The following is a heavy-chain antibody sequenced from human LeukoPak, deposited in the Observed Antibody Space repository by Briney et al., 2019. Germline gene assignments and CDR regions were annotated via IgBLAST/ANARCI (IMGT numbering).Heavy chain of an antibody. CDR2: IYASGST. J-gene: IGHJ4*02. Sequence: SETLSPTCTVSGGSISSYYWSWIRQPAGKGLEWIGRIYASGSTNYNPSLKSRVTISVDTSKNQFSLKLSSVTAADTAVYYCAREEAVATKIDYWGQGTLVTVSS. CDR3: AREEAVATKIDY. V-gene: IGHV4-4*07. D-gene: IGHD6-19*01. CDR1: GGSISSYY.